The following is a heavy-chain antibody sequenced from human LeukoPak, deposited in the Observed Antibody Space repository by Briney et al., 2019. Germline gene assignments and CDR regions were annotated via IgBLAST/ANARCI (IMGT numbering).Heavy chain of an antibody. J-gene: IGHJ1*01. CDR2: INTLDGNT. V-gene: IGHV1-18*01. CDR3: ARDRYEFTY. CDR1: GYTFIDYG. Sequence: SVKVSCKASGYTFIDYGFTWLRQAPGQRLEWMGRINTLDGNTDYAQKFQDRVSMTTDTSTNTAYMELRSLRPDDTAVYYCARDRYEFTYWGQGTLVTVSS. D-gene: IGHD3-3*01.